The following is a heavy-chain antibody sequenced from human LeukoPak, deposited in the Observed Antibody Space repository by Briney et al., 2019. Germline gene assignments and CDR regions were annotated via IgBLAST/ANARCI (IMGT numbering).Heavy chain of an antibody. Sequence: SETLSLTCTVSGGSISSSSDYWGSVRQPPGKGLEWIGSIYSSGSTYYNPSLKSRVTISVDTSNNQFSLKLSSVTAADTAIYYCATYRQVLLPFESWGQGTLVTVSS. CDR1: GGSISSSSDY. CDR2: IYSSGST. CDR3: ATYRQVLLPFES. D-gene: IGHD2-8*02. J-gene: IGHJ4*02. V-gene: IGHV4-39*07.